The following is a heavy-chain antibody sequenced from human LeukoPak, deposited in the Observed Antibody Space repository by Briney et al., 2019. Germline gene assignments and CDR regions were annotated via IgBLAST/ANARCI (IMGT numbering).Heavy chain of an antibody. J-gene: IGHJ6*04. CDR1: GYTFTSYY. D-gene: IGHD2-21*02. CDR3: ARAGGDGGFCPFYGMDV. Sequence: ASVTVSCKASGYTFTSYYMHWVRQAPGQGLEWMGIINPSGGSTSYAQKFQGRVTMTRDTSTSTVYVELSSLRSEDTAVYYCARAGGDGGFCPFYGMDVWGKGTRVTVSS. V-gene: IGHV1-46*01. CDR2: INPSGGST.